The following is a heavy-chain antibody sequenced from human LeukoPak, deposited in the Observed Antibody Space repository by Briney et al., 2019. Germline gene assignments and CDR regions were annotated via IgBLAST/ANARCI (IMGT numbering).Heavy chain of an antibody. CDR2: INPNSGGT. D-gene: IGHD3-3*01. Sequence: ASVKVSCKASGYTFTGYYMHWVRQAPGQGLEWMGRINPNSGGTNYAQKFQGRVTMTRDTSISTAYMELSRLRSDDTAVYYCARDKTIFGMVTLYYWGQGTLVTVSS. CDR3: ARDKTIFGMVTLYY. J-gene: IGHJ4*02. V-gene: IGHV1-2*06. CDR1: GYTFTGYY.